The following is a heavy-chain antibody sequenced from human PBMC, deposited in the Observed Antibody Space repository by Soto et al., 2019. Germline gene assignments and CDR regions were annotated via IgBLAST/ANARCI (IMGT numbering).Heavy chain of an antibody. J-gene: IGHJ4*02. CDR2: INANSGGT. D-gene: IGHD6-13*01. V-gene: IGHV1-2*02. Sequence: ASVKVSCKASGYTFTDYYMHWVRQAPGQGLEWMGWINANSGGTNYPQKFQGRVTMTRDTSISTAYKELSSLRSDDTAVYYCASGGSSNWPDFWGQGTLVTVSS. CDR1: GYTFTDYY. CDR3: ASGGSSNWPDF.